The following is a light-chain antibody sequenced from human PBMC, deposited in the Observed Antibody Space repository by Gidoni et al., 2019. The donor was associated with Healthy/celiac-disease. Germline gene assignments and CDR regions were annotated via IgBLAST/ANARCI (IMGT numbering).Light chain of an antibody. CDR2: GAS. V-gene: IGKV3-20*01. J-gene: IGKJ4*01. Sequence: EIVLTQSPGTLSLSPGERATLSCRASQSVSSNYLAWYQQKPGQAPRLLIYGASSRATGIPDRFSGSGSGTDFTLTISRLEPEDFAVYYCQQYGSSPLLTFGGXTKVEIK. CDR3: QQYGSSPLLT. CDR1: QSVSSNY.